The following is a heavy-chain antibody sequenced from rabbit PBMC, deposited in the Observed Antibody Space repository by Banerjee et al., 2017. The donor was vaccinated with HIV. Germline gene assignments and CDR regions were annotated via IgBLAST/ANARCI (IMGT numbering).Heavy chain of an antibody. Sequence: QSLEESGGGLVQPGASLTLTCTASGFSFSSIFWICWVRQAPGKGLEWIGCIYSGSSGSTYYANWAKGRFTISKTSSTTVTLQMTSLTAADTATYFCARGGITTTYPYGGMDLWGPGTLVT. V-gene: IGHV1S40*01. CDR3: ARGGITTTYPYGGMDL. CDR1: GFSFSSIFW. J-gene: IGHJ6*01. CDR2: IYSGSSGST. D-gene: IGHD2-1*01.